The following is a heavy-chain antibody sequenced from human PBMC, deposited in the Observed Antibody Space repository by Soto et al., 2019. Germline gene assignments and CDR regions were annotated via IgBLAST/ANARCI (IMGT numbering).Heavy chain of an antibody. D-gene: IGHD1-26*01. CDR1: GGSISSGGYY. J-gene: IGHJ5*01. Sequence: QVQLQESGPGLVKPSQTLSLTCTVSGGSISSGGYYWSWIRQHPGKGLEWIGYIYYSGSTYYNPSLKIRVTISVDTSKNQFSLKLSSVTAADTAVYYCAEGSSEGNWFDSWGQGTLVTVSS. CDR2: IYYSGST. CDR3: AEGSSEGNWFDS. V-gene: IGHV4-31*03.